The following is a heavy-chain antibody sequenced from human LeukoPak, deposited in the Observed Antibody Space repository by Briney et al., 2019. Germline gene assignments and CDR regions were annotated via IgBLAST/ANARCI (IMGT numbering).Heavy chain of an antibody. Sequence: ASVKVSCKASGYTFTVYYMHWVRQAPGQGLEWMGCINPNSGGTNYAQKFQGRVTMTRDTSISTAYMELSRLRSDDTAVYYCARVYYPSGFDPWGQGTLVTVSS. D-gene: IGHD2-8*01. CDR1: GYTFTVYY. CDR2: INPNSGGT. V-gene: IGHV1-2*02. J-gene: IGHJ5*02. CDR3: ARVYYPSGFDP.